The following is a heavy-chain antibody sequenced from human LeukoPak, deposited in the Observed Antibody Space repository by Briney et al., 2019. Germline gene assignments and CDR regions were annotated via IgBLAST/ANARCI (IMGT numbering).Heavy chain of an antibody. CDR1: GFTFSSYA. CDR2: ISSNGGST. J-gene: IGHJ4*02. D-gene: IGHD3-10*01. CDR3: ARRGGSGSYYEYYFDY. Sequence: PGGSLRLSCAASGFTFSSYAMHWVRQAPGKGLEYVSAISSNGGSTYYANSVKGRFTISRDNSKNTLYLQMGSLRAEDMAVYYCARRGGSGSYYEYYFDYWGQGTLVTVSS. V-gene: IGHV3-64*01.